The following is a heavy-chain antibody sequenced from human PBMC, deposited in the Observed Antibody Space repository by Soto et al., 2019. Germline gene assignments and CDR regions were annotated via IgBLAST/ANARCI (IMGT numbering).Heavy chain of an antibody. CDR1: GGSISSGGYY. D-gene: IGHD4-4*01. J-gene: IGHJ6*02. Sequence: ASETLSLTCTVSGGSISSGGYYWSWIRQHPGKGLEWIGYIYYSGSTYYNPSLKSRVTISVDTSKNQFSLKLSSVTAADTAVYYCARETRQATVTFLDYYYYGMDVWGQGTTVTVSS. CDR2: IYYSGST. V-gene: IGHV4-31*03. CDR3: ARETRQATVTFLDYYYYGMDV.